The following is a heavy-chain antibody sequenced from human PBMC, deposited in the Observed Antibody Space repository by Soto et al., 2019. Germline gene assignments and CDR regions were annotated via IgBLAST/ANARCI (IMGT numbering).Heavy chain of an antibody. J-gene: IGHJ5*02. D-gene: IGHD5-18*01. CDR3: ARLPRIQLWLGWLDP. CDR2: INYSWST. V-gene: IGHV4-39*01. CDR1: GGSISSSSYY. Sequence: QLQLQESGPGLVKPSETLSLTCTVSGGSISSSSYYWGWIRQPPGKGLEWIGTINYSWSTYYNPSLNSRVTISVDTSKNQFSLKVGSVTAADTAIYYCARLPRIQLWLGWLDPWGQGTLVTVSS.